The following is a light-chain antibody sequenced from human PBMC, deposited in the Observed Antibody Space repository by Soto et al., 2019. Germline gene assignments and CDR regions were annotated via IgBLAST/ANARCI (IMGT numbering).Light chain of an antibody. V-gene: IGKV1-9*01. J-gene: IGKJ5*01. CDR2: IAS. Sequence: DIQLTQSPSFLSASVGDRVTITCRASQGIRNYLAWYQQKPGRAPKLLMYIASILQTGVPSRFSGSQSGTEFTLTISSLQPEDFATYYCQQVNNYPITFGQGTRPQI. CDR3: QQVNNYPIT. CDR1: QGIRNY.